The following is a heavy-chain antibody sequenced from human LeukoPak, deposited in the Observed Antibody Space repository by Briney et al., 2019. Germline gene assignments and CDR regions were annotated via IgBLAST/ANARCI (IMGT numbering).Heavy chain of an antibody. CDR2: IWYDGSNK. D-gene: IGHD3-9*01. J-gene: IGHJ4*02. V-gene: IGHV3-33*01. CDR1: GFTFSSCG. CDR3: ARGDILTGYWADY. Sequence: PGGSLRLSCAASGFTFSSCGMHWVRQAPGKGLEWVAVIWYDGSNKYYADSVKGRFTISRDNSKNTPYLQMNSLRAEDTAVYYCARGDILTGYWADYWGQGTLVTVSS.